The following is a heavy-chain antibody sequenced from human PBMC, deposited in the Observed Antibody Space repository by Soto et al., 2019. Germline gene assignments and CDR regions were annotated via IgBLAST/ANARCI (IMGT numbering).Heavy chain of an antibody. CDR2: IWYDGSNK. CDR1: GFTFSSYG. V-gene: IGHV3-33*01. CDR3: ARGGDYYYGMDV. J-gene: IGHJ6*02. Sequence: QVQLVESGGGVVQPGRSPRLSCAASGFTFSSYGMHWVRQAPGKGLEWVAVIWYDGSNKYYADSVKGRFTISRDNSKNTLYLQMNSLRAEDTAVYYCARGGDYYYGMDVWGQGTTVTVSS.